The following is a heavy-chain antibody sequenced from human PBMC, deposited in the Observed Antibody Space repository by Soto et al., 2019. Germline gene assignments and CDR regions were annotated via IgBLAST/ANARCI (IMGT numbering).Heavy chain of an antibody. Sequence: EVHLLESGGGFVQPGGSLRLSCAASGFTFSNYAMSWVRQAPGKGLEWVSAITAYGDSTHYADSVKGRFTISRDTPKNSLNLQMASLRAADTSVYYCAKDPLWCDSDSYPPPGFDPWGQGTVVTVSS. V-gene: IGHV3-23*01. CDR3: AKDPLWCDSDSYPPPGFDP. CDR2: ITAYGDST. J-gene: IGHJ5*02. D-gene: IGHD2-21*01. CDR1: GFTFSNYA.